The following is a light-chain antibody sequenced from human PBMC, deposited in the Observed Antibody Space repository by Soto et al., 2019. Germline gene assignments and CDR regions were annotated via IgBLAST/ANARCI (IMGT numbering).Light chain of an antibody. CDR3: QQYDSYSPT. CDR1: QRISTW. J-gene: IGKJ1*01. Sequence: DTPITQPHSTMSASLVDRVKINCRASQRISTWLAWYQQKPGKAPRLLIYHASSLESGVPSRISGSGSGTEFTLIINSLQPEDVATYYCQQYDSYSPTFGQGTEVDIK. V-gene: IGKV1-5*01. CDR2: HAS.